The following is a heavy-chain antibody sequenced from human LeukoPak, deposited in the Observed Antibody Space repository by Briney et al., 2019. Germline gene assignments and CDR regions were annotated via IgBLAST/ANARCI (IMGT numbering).Heavy chain of an antibody. CDR3: AKAHEQYCSSASCYGGYFLH. V-gene: IGHV3-30-3*01. Sequence: GGSLRLPCAASGFTFSSYAMHWVRQAPGKGLEWVAVISYDGSNKYYADSVKGRFTISRDNSKNTLYLQMNSLRAEDTAVYFCAKAHEQYCSSASCYGGYFLHWGQGTLVTVSS. D-gene: IGHD2-2*01. CDR1: GFTFSSYA. CDR2: ISYDGSNK. J-gene: IGHJ1*01.